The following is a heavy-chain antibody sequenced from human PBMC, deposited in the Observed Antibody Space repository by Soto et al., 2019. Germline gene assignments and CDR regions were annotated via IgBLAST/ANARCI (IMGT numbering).Heavy chain of an antibody. V-gene: IGHV3-30-3*01. Sequence: QVQLVESGGGVVQPGRSLRLSCAASGFTFSNYAMHWVRQAPGKGLEWVAVISYDGSNKYYADSVKGRFTISRDNSQNTLYLQMNSPTAEDTADYYCAGRPTPYSFDYWGREPWSPSPQ. CDR3: AGRPTPYSFDY. J-gene: IGHJ4*02. CDR1: GFTFSNYA. CDR2: ISYDGSNK.